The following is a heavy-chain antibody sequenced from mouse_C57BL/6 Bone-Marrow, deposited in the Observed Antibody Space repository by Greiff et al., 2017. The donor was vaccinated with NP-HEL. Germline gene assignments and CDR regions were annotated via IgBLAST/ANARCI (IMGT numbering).Heavy chain of an antibody. CDR1: GYAFSSYW. Sequence: QVQLQQSGAELVKPGASVKISCKASGYAFSSYWMNWVKQRPGKGLEWIGQIYPGDGDTNYNGKFKGKATLTADKSSSTAYMQLSSLTSEDSAVYFCARVTTVVATYWYFDVWGTGTTVTVSS. D-gene: IGHD1-1*01. CDR3: ARVTTVVATYWYFDV. CDR2: IYPGDGDT. J-gene: IGHJ1*03. V-gene: IGHV1-80*01.